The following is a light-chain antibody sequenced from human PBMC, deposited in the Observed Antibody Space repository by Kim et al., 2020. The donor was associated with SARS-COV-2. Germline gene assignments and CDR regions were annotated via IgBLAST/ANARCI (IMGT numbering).Light chain of an antibody. J-gene: IGLJ3*02. Sequence: SPGQTARITCFGNALASQYGHCYQQKPGQAPVLVIYRDTERPSGIPGRFSGSTSGTTVTLTISGVQAEDEADYYCQSADISTSYVVFGGGTQLTVL. CDR2: RDT. CDR1: ALASQY. CDR3: QSADISTSYVV. V-gene: IGLV3-25*03.